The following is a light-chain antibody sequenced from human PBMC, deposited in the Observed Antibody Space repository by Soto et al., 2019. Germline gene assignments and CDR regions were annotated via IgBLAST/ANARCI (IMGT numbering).Light chain of an antibody. Sequence: EIVMTQSPGTLSVFPGERATLSCRASQYITRYLAWYQQKPGQAPRLLIYGASTRATGVPARFSGSGSGTEFTLTISSLQSEDFAVSYCQQYNNWPMLTFGGGTKVEIK. CDR1: QYITRY. CDR2: GAS. J-gene: IGKJ4*01. V-gene: IGKV3-15*01. CDR3: QQYNNWPMLT.